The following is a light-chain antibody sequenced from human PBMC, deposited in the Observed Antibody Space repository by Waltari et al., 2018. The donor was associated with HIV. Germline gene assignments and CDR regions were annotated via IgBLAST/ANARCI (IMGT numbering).Light chain of an antibody. CDR3: SSYSSTNTLGV. CDR2: EVT. Sequence: QSALTQPASVSGSPGQSITISCTGASSDVGGYNYVSWYQHHPGKAPKLRIDEVTNRPSGVSNRFAGSKSGNTASLTISGLQPEDEADYYCSSYSSTNTLGVFGGGTILTVL. J-gene: IGLJ3*02. CDR1: SSDVGGYNY. V-gene: IGLV2-14*01.